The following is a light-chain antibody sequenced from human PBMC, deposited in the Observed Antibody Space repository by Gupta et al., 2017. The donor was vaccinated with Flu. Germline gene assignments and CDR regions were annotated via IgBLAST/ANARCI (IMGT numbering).Light chain of an antibody. CDR3: QQDNYHSPWT. V-gene: IGKV1-33*01. J-gene: IGKJ1*01. Sequence: DIQMTHSPYTLSASVGDRVTITCQASQHINKYFAWFQQKPGKAPKLLISKASNLETGAPPRFSGSGYGTEFTFTISSLQPGDIATYYCQQDNYHSPWTFGQGTKVDVK. CDR1: QHINKY. CDR2: KAS.